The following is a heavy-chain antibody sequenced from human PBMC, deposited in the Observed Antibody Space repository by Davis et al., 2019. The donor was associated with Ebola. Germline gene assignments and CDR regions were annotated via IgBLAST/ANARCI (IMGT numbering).Heavy chain of an antibody. CDR1: GFTFSSYW. D-gene: IGHD3-10*01. V-gene: IGHV3-7*01. Sequence: PGGSLRLSCAASGFTFSSYWMSWVRQAPGKGLEWVANIKQDGSEKYYVDSVKGRFTISRDNAKNSLYLQMNSLRAEDTAVYYCASGLGRQRYYGSGSFVYYYGMDVWGQGTTVTVSS. CDR3: ASGLGRQRYYGSGSFVYYYGMDV. J-gene: IGHJ6*02. CDR2: IKQDGSEK.